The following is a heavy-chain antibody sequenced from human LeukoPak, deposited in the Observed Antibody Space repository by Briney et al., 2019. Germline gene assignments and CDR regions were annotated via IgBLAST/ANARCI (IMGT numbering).Heavy chain of an antibody. CDR2: ISGSGGRT. D-gene: IGHD4-17*01. CDR1: GITVSSYA. Sequence: GGSLRLSCAASGITVSSYAMTWVRQAPGKGLEWVSSISGSGGRTLYADSVKGRFTISRDNFKNTLHLQMNSLRAEDTAVYHCAKDPNGDYIGAFDMWGQGTMVTVSS. J-gene: IGHJ3*02. CDR3: AKDPNGDYIGAFDM. V-gene: IGHV3-23*01.